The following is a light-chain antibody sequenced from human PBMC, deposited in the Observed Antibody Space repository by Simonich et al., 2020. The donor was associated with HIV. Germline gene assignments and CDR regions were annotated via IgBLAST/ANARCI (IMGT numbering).Light chain of an antibody. Sequence: QSALTQPASGSGSPGQSITFSCTGTSSDVGGYNYVSVYQQHPGKAPKLMIFDVSKRPSGISNRFSGSKSGNTASLTISGLQAEDEADYYCSSYRSSGTLVFGGRTKLTVL. CDR1: SSDVGGYNY. CDR3: SSYRSSGTLV. CDR2: DVS. J-gene: IGLJ3*02. V-gene: IGLV2-14*01.